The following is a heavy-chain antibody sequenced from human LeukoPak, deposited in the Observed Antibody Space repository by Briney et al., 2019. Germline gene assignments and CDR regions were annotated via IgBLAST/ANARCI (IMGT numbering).Heavy chain of an antibody. J-gene: IGHJ6*04. V-gene: IGHV3-48*03. CDR1: GFTFSGYE. CDR3: AELGITMIGGV. D-gene: IGHD3-10*02. CDR2: ISSSGSTI. Sequence: GGSLRLSCAASGFTFSGYEMNWVCQAPGKGLEWVSYISSSGSTIYYADCVKGRFTISRDNAKNSLYLQMNSLRAEDTAVYYCAELGITMIGGVWGKGTTVTISS.